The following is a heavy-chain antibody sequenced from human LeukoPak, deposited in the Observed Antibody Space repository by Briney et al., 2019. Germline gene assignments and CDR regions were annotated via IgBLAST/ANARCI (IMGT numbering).Heavy chain of an antibody. V-gene: IGHV3-74*01. Sequence: GGSLRLSCAASGFTFSSYWMHWVRQAPGKGLVWVSRINSDGSSTSYADSVTGRFTISRDNADNSLFLQMNSLRAEDTAVYYCARALGDQPDYYYGMDVWGQGTTVTVSS. CDR1: GFTFSSYW. CDR3: ARALGDQPDYYYGMDV. J-gene: IGHJ6*02. CDR2: INSDGSST. D-gene: IGHD2-2*01.